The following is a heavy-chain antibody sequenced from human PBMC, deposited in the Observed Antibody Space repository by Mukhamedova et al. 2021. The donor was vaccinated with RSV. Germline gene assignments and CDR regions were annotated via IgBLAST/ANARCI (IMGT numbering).Heavy chain of an antibody. J-gene: IGHJ5*02. Sequence: WIRQPPGKGLEWIGYIYYSGSTNYNPSLKSRVTISVDTSKNQFSLKLSSVTAADTAVYYCAGTYYDFWSGYSNKGNWFDPWGQGT. CDR3: AGTYYDFWSGYSNKGNWFDP. D-gene: IGHD3-3*01. CDR2: IYYSGST. V-gene: IGHV4-59*01.